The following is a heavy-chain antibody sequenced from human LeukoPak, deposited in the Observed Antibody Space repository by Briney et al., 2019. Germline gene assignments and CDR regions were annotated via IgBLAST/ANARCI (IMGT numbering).Heavy chain of an antibody. Sequence: ASVKVSCKASGYTFTSYYMHWVRQAPGQGLEWMGIINPSGGSTSYAQKFQGRVTMTRDTSTSTVYMELSSLRSEDTAVYYCAKMALTYGGESGDMDVWGQGTTVTVSS. CDR1: GYTFTSYY. D-gene: IGHD4-23*01. CDR3: AKMALTYGGESGDMDV. J-gene: IGHJ6*02. V-gene: IGHV1-46*01. CDR2: INPSGGST.